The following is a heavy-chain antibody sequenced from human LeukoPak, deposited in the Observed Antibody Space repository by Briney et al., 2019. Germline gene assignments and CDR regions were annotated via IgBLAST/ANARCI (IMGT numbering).Heavy chain of an antibody. J-gene: IGHJ3*02. CDR2: INPNSGGT. CDR3: ARGWITMVRGVADDAFDI. Sequence: ASVKVSCKASGYTFTGYYMHWVRQAPGQGLEWMGWINPNSGGTNYAQKFQGRVTMTRDTSISTAYMELSRLRSDDTAVYYCARGWITMVRGVADDAFDIWGQGTMVTVSS. V-gene: IGHV1-2*02. CDR1: GYTFTGYY. D-gene: IGHD3-10*01.